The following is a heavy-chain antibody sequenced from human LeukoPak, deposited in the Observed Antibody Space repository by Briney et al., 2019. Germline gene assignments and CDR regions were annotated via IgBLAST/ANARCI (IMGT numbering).Heavy chain of an antibody. Sequence: SETLSLTCTVSGGSISSGGYYWSWIRQHPGKGLEWIGYIYYSGSTYYNPSLKSRVTISVDTSKNQFSLKLSSVTAADRAVYYCARDRINYYFDYWGQGTLVTVSS. J-gene: IGHJ4*02. CDR2: IYYSGST. D-gene: IGHD1-20*01. CDR1: GGSISSGGYY. CDR3: ARDRINYYFDY. V-gene: IGHV4-31*03.